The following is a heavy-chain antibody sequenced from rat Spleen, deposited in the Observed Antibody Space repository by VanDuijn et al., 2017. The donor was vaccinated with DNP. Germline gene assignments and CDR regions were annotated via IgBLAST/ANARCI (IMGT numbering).Heavy chain of an antibody. CDR2: ISTSGGST. J-gene: IGHJ2*01. Sequence: EVQLVESGGGLVQPGRSLKFSCAASGFTFSNYDMAWVRQAPTKGLEWVASISTSGGSTYYPDSVKGRFTISRDNAKNTLYLQMNSLRSEDTATYYCESAGYWGQGVMVTVSS. V-gene: IGHV5S13*01. CDR1: GFTFSNYD. CDR3: ESAGY.